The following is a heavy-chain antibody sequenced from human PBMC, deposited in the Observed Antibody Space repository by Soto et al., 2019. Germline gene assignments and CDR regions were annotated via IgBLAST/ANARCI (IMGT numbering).Heavy chain of an antibody. Sequence: EVQLVESGGGLVKPGGSLRLSCAASGFTFSAYNMNWVRQPPGKGLEWVSSITSSSSSIYYADSLKGRFTISRDNAKNSLHLQMNSLRAEDTAVYYCASHYGDYGWFDPWGQGTLVTVSS. CDR2: ITSSSSSI. D-gene: IGHD4-17*01. CDR3: ASHYGDYGWFDP. V-gene: IGHV3-21*06. J-gene: IGHJ5*02. CDR1: GFTFSAYN.